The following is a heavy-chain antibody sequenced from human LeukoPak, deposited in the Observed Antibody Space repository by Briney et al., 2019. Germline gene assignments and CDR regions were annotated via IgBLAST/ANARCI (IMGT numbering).Heavy chain of an antibody. Sequence: GGSLRLSCAASGFIFRTYVMHWVRQAPGKGLEWVAVIWYDGSKKYYADSAKGRFTISRDNAKNSLYLQMNSLRAEDTAVYYCARGALGAFDIWGQGTMVTVSS. CDR2: IWYDGSKK. CDR3: ARGALGAFDI. D-gene: IGHD7-27*01. CDR1: GFIFRTYV. J-gene: IGHJ3*02. V-gene: IGHV3-33*01.